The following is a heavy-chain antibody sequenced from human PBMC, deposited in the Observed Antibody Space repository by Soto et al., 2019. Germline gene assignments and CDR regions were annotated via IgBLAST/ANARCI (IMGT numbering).Heavy chain of an antibody. CDR3: ARDRDFWSGYYQYNWFDT. Sequence: GLSLRRSCAGSVFTFSSYWMSWVLQTPVKVLEWVANIKQDGSEKYYVDSVKGRFTISRDNAKNSLYLQMNSLRAEDTAVYYCARDRDFWSGYYQYNWFDTWGQGTLVTVSS. V-gene: IGHV3-7*01. D-gene: IGHD3-3*01. CDR2: IKQDGSEK. CDR1: VFTFSSYW. J-gene: IGHJ5*02.